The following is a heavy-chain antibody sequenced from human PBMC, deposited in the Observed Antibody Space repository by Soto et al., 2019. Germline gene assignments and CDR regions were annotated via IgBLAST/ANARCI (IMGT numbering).Heavy chain of an antibody. J-gene: IGHJ6*02. V-gene: IGHV4-59*01. CDR3: ARAVDYYYYNGMDV. Sequence: PSETLSLTCTGSGGSISSSYWSWIRQPPGKGLEWIGYIYYSGSTNYNPSLKSRVTISVDTSKNQFSLKLSSVTAADTAVYYCARAVDYYYYNGMDVWGQGTTVTVSS. CDR1: GGSISSSY. CDR2: IYYSGST. D-gene: IGHD2-15*01.